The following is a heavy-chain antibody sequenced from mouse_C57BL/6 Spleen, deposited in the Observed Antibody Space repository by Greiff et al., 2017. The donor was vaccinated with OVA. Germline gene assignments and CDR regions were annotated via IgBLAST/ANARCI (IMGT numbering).Heavy chain of an antibody. Sequence: VQLQQSVAELVRPGASVKLSCTASGFNIKNPYMHWVKQRPEQGLEWIGRIDPANGNTKYAPKFQGKATITADTSSNTAYLQLSSLTSEDTAIYYCARSDWWFAYWGQGTLVTVSA. V-gene: IGHV14-3*01. D-gene: IGHD2-13*01. CDR2: IDPANGNT. J-gene: IGHJ3*01. CDR1: GFNIKNPY. CDR3: ARSDWWFAY.